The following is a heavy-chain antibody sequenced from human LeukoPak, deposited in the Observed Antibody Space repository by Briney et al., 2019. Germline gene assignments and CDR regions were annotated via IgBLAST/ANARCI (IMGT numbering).Heavy chain of an antibody. J-gene: IGHJ3*02. CDR3: ARHLRAVAGSYDAFDI. Sequence: PSETLSLTCTVSGGSISSYYYWSWIRQPPGKGLEWIGYIYTSGSTNYNPSLKSRVTISVDTSKNQFSLKLSSVTAADTAVYYCARHLRAVAGSYDAFDIWGQGTMVTVSS. D-gene: IGHD3-10*01. V-gene: IGHV4-4*09. CDR1: GGSISSYYY. CDR2: IYTSGST.